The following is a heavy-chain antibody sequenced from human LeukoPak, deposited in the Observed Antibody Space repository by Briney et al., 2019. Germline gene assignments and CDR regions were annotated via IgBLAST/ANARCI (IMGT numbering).Heavy chain of an antibody. V-gene: IGHV4-30-2*06. CDR1: GASISTVANY. J-gene: IGHJ2*01. CDR3: AKMYCSSTNCYRWYFDL. CDR2: FYHIGTT. D-gene: IGHD2-2*02. Sequence: SQTLSLTCTVSGASISTVANYWSWIRQSPGRGLVWIGYFYHIGTTRYNPSLKSRVTISGDTSKNQFSLNLRSVTAADTAVYFCAKMYCSSTNCYRWYFDLWGRGTLVTVSS.